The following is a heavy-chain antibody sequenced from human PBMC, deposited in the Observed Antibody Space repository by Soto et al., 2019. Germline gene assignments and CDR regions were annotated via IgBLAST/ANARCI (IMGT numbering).Heavy chain of an antibody. Sequence: SLILSCASSAFTFGTYGMHWVRQAPGKGLEWVAGIWYDGTNKDYADSVKGRLTISRDNSKNTLFLQMNSLRAEDTAVYYCARDLFAYSRSSAAFDIWGQGTMVTVSS. CDR1: AFTFGTYG. CDR3: ARDLFAYSRSSAAFDI. CDR2: IWYDGTNK. J-gene: IGHJ3*02. V-gene: IGHV3-33*01. D-gene: IGHD6-6*01.